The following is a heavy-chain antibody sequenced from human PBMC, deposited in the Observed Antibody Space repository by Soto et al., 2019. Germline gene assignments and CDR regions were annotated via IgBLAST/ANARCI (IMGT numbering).Heavy chain of an antibody. CDR2: ISWNSGSL. D-gene: IGHD6-13*01. V-gene: IGHV3-9*01. J-gene: IGHJ4*02. Sequence: EVQLVESGGGLVQPGRSLRLSCAASGFTFDDYAMHWVRQAPGKGLEWVSGISWNSGSLGYADSVKGRFTISRDNAKNSLYLQMNSLRAEDTALYYCAKDIRAAAGTVDYWGQGTLVTVSS. CDR3: AKDIRAAAGTVDY. CDR1: GFTFDDYA.